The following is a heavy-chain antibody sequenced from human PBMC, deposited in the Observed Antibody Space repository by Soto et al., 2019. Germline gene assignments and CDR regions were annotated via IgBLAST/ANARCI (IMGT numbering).Heavy chain of an antibody. CDR3: ARAPHCSSTSCLNWFDP. CDR1: GGSISSGGYY. D-gene: IGHD2-2*01. CDR2: IYYSGST. Sequence: PSETLSLTCTVSGGSISSGGYYWSWIRQHPGKGLEWIGYIYYSGSTYYNPSLKSRVTISVDTSKNQFSLKLSSVTAADTAVYYCARAPHCSSTSCLNWFDPWGQGTLVTVSS. J-gene: IGHJ5*02. V-gene: IGHV4-31*03.